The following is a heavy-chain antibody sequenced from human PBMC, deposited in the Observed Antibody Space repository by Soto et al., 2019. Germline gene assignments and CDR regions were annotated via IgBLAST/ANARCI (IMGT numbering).Heavy chain of an antibody. V-gene: IGHV3-48*01. CDR2: ISSSSTI. CDR3: ARQPDYDSSGYYDASGY. J-gene: IGHJ4*02. CDR1: GFSFSTYA. D-gene: IGHD3-22*01. Sequence: PGGSLRLSCAASGFSFSTYAVTWVRQAPGKGLEWVSAISSSSTIYYADSVKGRFTISRDNAKNSLYLQMNSLRAEDTAVYYCARQPDYDSSGYYDASGYWGQGTLVTVSS.